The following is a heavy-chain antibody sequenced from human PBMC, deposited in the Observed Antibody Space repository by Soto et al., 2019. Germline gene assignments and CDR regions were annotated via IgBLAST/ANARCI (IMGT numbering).Heavy chain of an antibody. CDR2: ISAYNGNT. D-gene: IGHD6-13*01. V-gene: IGHV1-18*01. CDR3: ARRGGSAAAGTTENHYYYYGMDV. J-gene: IGHJ6*02. Sequence: ASVKVSCKAYGYTFTNYGLSWVRQAPGQGLEWMGWISAYNGNTNYAQNFQGRVTMTTDTSTSTAYMELRSLRSDDTAVYYCARRGGSAAAGTTENHYYYYGMDVWGQGTTVTVSS. CDR1: GYTFTNYG.